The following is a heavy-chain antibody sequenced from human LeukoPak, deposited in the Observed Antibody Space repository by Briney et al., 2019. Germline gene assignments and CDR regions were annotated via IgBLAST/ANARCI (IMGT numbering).Heavy chain of an antibody. CDR2: IYYSGST. Sequence: SETLSLTCTVSGGSISSSSYYWGWIRQPPGKGLEWIGSIYYSGSTYYNPSLKSRVTISVDTSKNQFSLKLSSVTAADTAVYCCARSSIASTKICFDPWGQGTLVTVSS. V-gene: IGHV4-39*01. D-gene: IGHD6-6*01. CDR3: ARSSIASTKICFDP. CDR1: GGSISSSSYY. J-gene: IGHJ5*02.